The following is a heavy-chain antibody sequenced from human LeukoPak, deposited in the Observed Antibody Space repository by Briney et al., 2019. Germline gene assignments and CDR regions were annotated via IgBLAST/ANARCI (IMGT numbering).Heavy chain of an antibody. Sequence: GGPLRLSCAASGFTFSSYSMNWVRQAPGKGLEWVSSISSSSSYIYYADSVKGRFTISRDNAKNSLYLQMNSLRAEDTAVYYCASIGISLGRDAFDIWGQGTMVTVSS. D-gene: IGHD1-26*01. CDR2: ISSSSSYI. CDR1: GFTFSSYS. V-gene: IGHV3-21*01. CDR3: ASIGISLGRDAFDI. J-gene: IGHJ3*02.